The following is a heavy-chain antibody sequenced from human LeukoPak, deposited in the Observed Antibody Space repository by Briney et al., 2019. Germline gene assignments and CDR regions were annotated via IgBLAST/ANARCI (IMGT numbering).Heavy chain of an antibody. CDR3: ARGEDSSGYHDY. D-gene: IGHD3-22*01. CDR2: IYSSGST. J-gene: IGHJ4*02. CDR1: GGSINSYY. V-gene: IGHV4-59*12. Sequence: SEPLSLTCTVSGGSINSYYWNWLRQPPGQGLEWIGFIYSSGSTNYNPSLKSRVTISVDTSKNQFSLKLSSVTAADTAVYYCARGEDSSGYHDYWGQGTLVTVSS.